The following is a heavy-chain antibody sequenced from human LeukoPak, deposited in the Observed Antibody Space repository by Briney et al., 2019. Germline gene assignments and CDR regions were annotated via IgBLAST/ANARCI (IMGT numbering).Heavy chain of an antibody. CDR2: INPNSGGT. CDR1: GYTFTGHY. CDR3: AASIAVAGLDY. V-gene: IGHV1-2*06. Sequence: ASVKVSCKASGYTFTGHYMHWVLQAPGQGLEWMGRINPNSGGTNYAQTFPGRVTMTRATSVRTAYMELSRLRSDDAAVYYCAASIAVAGLDYWGQGTLVTVSS. D-gene: IGHD6-19*01. J-gene: IGHJ4*02.